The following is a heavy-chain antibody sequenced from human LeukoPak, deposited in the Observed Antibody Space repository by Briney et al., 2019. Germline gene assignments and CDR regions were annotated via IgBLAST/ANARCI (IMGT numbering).Heavy chain of an antibody. Sequence: GASVKVSCKASGYTFTDYYMHWVRQAPGQGLEWMGWINPNTGGTNYAQKLQGRVTMTTDTSASTAYMELRSLRSDDTAVYYCARDPFIAARAGQKSGFDPWGQGTLVTVSS. CDR2: INPNTGGT. CDR3: ARDPFIAARAGQKSGFDP. V-gene: IGHV1-2*02. J-gene: IGHJ5*02. CDR1: GYTFTDYY. D-gene: IGHD6-6*01.